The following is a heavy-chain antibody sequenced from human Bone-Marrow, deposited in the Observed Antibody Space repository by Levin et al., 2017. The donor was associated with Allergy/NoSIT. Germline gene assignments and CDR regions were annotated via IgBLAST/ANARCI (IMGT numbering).Heavy chain of an antibody. J-gene: IGHJ4*02. CDR1: GATITSGGYY. Sequence: PSETLSLTCSVSGATITSGGYYWSWLRQRPGEGLEWIGYIHYRGTTFYNAPFKSRFTMSVDISNNRLSLEVRSVSAADTAVYHCARVSETDRYYFQNWGRGTLVSVSS. V-gene: IGHV4-31*03. D-gene: IGHD2-21*02. CDR2: IHYRGTT. CDR3: ARVSETDRYYFQN.